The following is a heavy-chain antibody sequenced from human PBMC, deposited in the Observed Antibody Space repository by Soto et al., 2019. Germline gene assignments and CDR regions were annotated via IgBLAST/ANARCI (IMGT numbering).Heavy chain of an antibody. D-gene: IGHD3-22*01. V-gene: IGHV3-53*01. CDR2: IYSGGST. CDR1: GFTVSSNY. J-gene: IGHJ4*02. CDR3: AIEYYYDSSGYSDY. Sequence: GGSLRLSCAASGFTVSSNYMSWVRQAPGKGLEWVSVIYSGGSTYYADSVKDRFTISRDNSKNTLYLQMNGLRAEDTAVYYCAIEYYYDSSGYSDYWGQGTLVTVSS.